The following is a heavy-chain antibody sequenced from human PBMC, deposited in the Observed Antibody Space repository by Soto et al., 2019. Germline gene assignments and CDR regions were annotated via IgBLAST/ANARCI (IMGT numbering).Heavy chain of an antibody. Sequence: QVQLVESGGGVVQPGKSLRLSCADSGFTFSNYAMHLVRQAPGTGLEWVAVISYDGSNKWYADSVKGRFTISRDNSKNTLYLQLNSLRTEDTAVYYCARGGLRAEYRSGWYFDYWGQGTLVTVSS. CDR1: GFTFSNYA. CDR3: ARGGLRAEYRSGWYFDY. V-gene: IGHV3-30-3*01. J-gene: IGHJ4*02. D-gene: IGHD6-19*01. CDR2: ISYDGSNK.